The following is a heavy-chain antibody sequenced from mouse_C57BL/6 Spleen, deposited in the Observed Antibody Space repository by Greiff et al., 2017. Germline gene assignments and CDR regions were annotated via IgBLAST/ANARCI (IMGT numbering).Heavy chain of an antibody. CDR1: GYAFSSSW. CDR2: IYPGDGDT. V-gene: IGHV1-82*01. J-gene: IGHJ2*01. CDR3: ARVTRENY. Sequence: QVQLQQSGPELVKPGASVKISCKASGYAFSSSWRNWVKQRPGKGLEWIGRIYPGDGDTNYNGKFKGKATLTADKSSSTAYMQLSSLTSEDSAVYFCARVTRENYWGQGTTLTVSS. D-gene: IGHD2-3*01.